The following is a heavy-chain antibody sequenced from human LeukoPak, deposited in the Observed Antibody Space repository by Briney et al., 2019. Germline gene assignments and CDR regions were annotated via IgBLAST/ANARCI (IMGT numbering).Heavy chain of an antibody. J-gene: IGHJ4*02. CDR3: ARRRGYSGYDLDY. Sequence: QAGGSLRLSCAASGFTFSSYGMHWVRQASGKGLEWVAVIWYDGSNKYYADSVKGRFTISKDNSKNTLYLQMNSLRAEDTAVYYCARRRGYSGYDLDYWGQGTLVTVSS. CDR2: IWYDGSNK. CDR1: GFTFSSYG. V-gene: IGHV3-33*01. D-gene: IGHD5-12*01.